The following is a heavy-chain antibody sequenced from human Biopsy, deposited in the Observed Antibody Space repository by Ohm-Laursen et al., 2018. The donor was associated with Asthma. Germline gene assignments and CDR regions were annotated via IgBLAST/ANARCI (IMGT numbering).Heavy chain of an antibody. CDR1: GGTSSNFA. D-gene: IGHD6-19*01. J-gene: IGHJ6*02. CDR3: ARCQVGYSSGWSLLLKKIYYSGMDV. V-gene: IGHV1-69*13. Sequence: SVKVSCKAPGGTSSNFAISWVRQAPGQGLEWLGGIMTVFGTTNYAQKFQGRVTITADESTSTACMEVTSLRSEDTAIYYCARCQVGYSSGWSLLLKKIYYSGMDVWGQGTAVTVSS. CDR2: IMTVFGTT.